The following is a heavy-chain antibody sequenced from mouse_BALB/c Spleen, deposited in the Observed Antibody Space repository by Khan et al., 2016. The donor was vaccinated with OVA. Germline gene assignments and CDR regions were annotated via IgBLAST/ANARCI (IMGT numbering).Heavy chain of an antibody. J-gene: IGHJ3*01. CDR2: IDPFNGGT. CDR3: TRLGTTGWFAY. V-gene: IGHV1S135*01. CDR1: GYPFTDYY. Sequence: EVQLQESGPELMKPGASVKISCKASGYPFTDYYIHWVKQSHGQSLEWIGYIDPFNGGTNFNQKFKGTATLTVDKSSSTAYMHLNSLTSEDSAVYYCTRLGTTGWFAYWGQGTLVTVSA. D-gene: IGHD2-13*01.